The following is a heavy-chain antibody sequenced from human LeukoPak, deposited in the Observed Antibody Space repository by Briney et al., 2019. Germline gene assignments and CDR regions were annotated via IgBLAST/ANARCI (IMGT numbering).Heavy chain of an antibody. Sequence: SETPSLTCTVSGGSISSGSYYWSWIRQPAGKGLEWIGRIYTSGSTNYNPSLKSRVTISVDTSKNQFSLKLSSVTAADTAVYYCATADYGDYFAFDIWGQGTMVTVSS. V-gene: IGHV4-61*02. CDR2: IYTSGST. CDR3: ATADYGDYFAFDI. J-gene: IGHJ3*02. CDR1: GGSISSGSYY. D-gene: IGHD4-17*01.